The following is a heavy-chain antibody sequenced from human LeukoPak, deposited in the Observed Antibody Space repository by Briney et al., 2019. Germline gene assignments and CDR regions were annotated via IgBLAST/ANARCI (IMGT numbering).Heavy chain of an antibody. V-gene: IGHV4-31*03. CDR2: IYYSGST. CDR1: GGSISSGGYY. Sequence: SETLSLTCTVSGGSISSGGYYWSWIRQHPGKGLEWIGYIYYSGSTYYNPSLTSRVIMSIDTSKNQFSLKLSSVTAADTAVYYCARDLSITLIRGVTFDYWGQGALVTVSS. D-gene: IGHD3-10*01. CDR3: ARDLSITLIRGVTFDY. J-gene: IGHJ4*02.